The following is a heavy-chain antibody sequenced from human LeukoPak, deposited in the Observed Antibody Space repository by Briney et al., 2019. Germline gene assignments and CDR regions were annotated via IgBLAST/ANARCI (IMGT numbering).Heavy chain of an antibody. CDR3: ARTGYCSGGSCYSDY. CDR2: IYHSGTT. D-gene: IGHD2-15*01. CDR1: AYSISSGYY. Sequence: KTSETLSLTCAVSAYSISSGYYWAWIRQPPGKGLEWIGSIYHSGTTYYNPSLKSRVTISVDTSKNQFSLKLSSVTAADTAVYYCARTGYCSGGSCYSDYWGQGTLVTVSP. V-gene: IGHV4-38-2*01. J-gene: IGHJ4*02.